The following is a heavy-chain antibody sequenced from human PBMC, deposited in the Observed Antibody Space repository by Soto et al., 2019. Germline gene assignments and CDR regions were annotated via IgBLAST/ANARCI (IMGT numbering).Heavy chain of an antibody. CDR3: ARGRPAIPRGFDY. CDR1: GGSISSGGYY. CDR2: IYYSGST. V-gene: IGHV4-31*03. D-gene: IGHD2-2*02. J-gene: IGHJ4*02. Sequence: QVQLQESGPGLVKPSQTLSLTCTVSGGSISSGGYYWSWIRQHPGKGLEWIGYIYYSGSTYYNPSRKSRVTISVDTSKNQCSLKLSSVTAADTAVYYCARGRPAIPRGFDYWGQGTLVTVSS.